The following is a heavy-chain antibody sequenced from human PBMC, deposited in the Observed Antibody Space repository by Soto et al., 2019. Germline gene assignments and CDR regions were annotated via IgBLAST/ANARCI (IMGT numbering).Heavy chain of an antibody. CDR3: ARVLGFLEWLLKENYYYGMDV. D-gene: IGHD3-3*01. CDR2: IYYSGST. Sequence: PSETLSLTCTVSGGSISSSIYYWGWIRQPPGKGLEWIGSIYYSGSTYYNPSLKSRVTISVDTSKNQFSLKLSSVTAADTAVYYCARVLGFLEWLLKENYYYGMDVWGQGTTVTVSS. V-gene: IGHV4-39*01. J-gene: IGHJ6*02. CDR1: GGSISSSIYY.